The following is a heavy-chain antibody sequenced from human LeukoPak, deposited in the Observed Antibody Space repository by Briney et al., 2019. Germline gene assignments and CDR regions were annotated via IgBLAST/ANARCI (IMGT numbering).Heavy chain of an antibody. D-gene: IGHD3-22*01. J-gene: IGHJ4*02. Sequence: GRSLRLSCAASGFTFDDYAMHWVRQAPGKGLEWVSGISWNSGSIGYADSVKGRFTISRDNAKNSLYLQMNSLRAEDTALYYCAKGLYYVSSGYLGTFDYWGQGTLVTVSS. V-gene: IGHV3-9*01. CDR3: AKGLYYVSSGYLGTFDY. CDR2: ISWNSGSI. CDR1: GFTFDDYA.